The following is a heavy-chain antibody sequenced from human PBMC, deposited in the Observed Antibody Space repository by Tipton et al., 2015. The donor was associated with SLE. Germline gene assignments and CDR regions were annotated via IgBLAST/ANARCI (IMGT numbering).Heavy chain of an antibody. CDR2: IYYSRHT. Sequence: TLSLTCTVSGTSIISGTDYWNWIRQTPGKGLEWIGYIYYSRHTNYNPSLESRVTISIDTSKNQLSLKLTTVTAAATAVYYCARRSVVADDYWGQGTLVTVSS. CDR1: GTSIISGTDY. D-gene: IGHD2-15*01. J-gene: IGHJ4*01. CDR3: ARRSVVADDY. V-gene: IGHV4-61*01.